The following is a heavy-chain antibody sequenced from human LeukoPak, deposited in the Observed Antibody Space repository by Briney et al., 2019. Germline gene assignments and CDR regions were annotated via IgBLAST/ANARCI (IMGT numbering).Heavy chain of an antibody. CDR3: ARLCSGGSCYSVY. J-gene: IGHJ4*02. V-gene: IGHV4-39*07. CDR1: GGSISSGGYY. CDR2: IYHSGST. Sequence: SETLSLTCTVSGGSISSGGYYWSWVRQPPGKGLEWIGEIYHSGSTNYNPSLKSRVTISVDKSKNQFSLKLSSVTAADTAVYYCARLCSGGSCYSVYWGQGTLVTVSS. D-gene: IGHD2-15*01.